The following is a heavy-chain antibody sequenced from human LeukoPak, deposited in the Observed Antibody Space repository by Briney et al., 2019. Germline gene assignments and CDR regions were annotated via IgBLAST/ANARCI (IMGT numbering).Heavy chain of an antibody. Sequence: SGTLSLTCAVSGGSISSSNWWSWVRQPPGKGLEWIGEIYHSGNTNYDPSLKSRVTISVDKSKNQVSLKLSSVTAADTAVYYCARTGRGGSSVFIDYWGQGTLVTVSS. CDR3: ARTGRGGSSVFIDY. D-gene: IGHD1-26*01. CDR1: GGSISSSNW. J-gene: IGHJ4*02. V-gene: IGHV4-4*02. CDR2: IYHSGNT.